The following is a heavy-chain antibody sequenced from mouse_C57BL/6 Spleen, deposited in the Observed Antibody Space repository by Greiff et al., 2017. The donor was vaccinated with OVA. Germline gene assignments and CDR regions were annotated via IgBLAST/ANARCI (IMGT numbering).Heavy chain of an antibody. J-gene: IGHJ1*03. Sequence: QVQLKESGPGLVQPSQSLSITCTVSGFSLTSYGVHWVRQSPGKGLEWLGVIWSGGSTDYNAAFISSLSISKDNSKSQVFFIMNSLQADDTAIYYCARKGGSSSWYFDVWGTGTTVTVSS. CDR2: IWSGGST. CDR1: GFSLTSYG. V-gene: IGHV2-2*01. CDR3: ARKGGSSSWYFDV. D-gene: IGHD1-1*01.